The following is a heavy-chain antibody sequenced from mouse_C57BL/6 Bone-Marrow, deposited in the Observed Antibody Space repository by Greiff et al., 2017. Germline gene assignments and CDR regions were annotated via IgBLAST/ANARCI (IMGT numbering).Heavy chain of an antibody. Sequence: QVTLKESGPGILQPSQTLSLTCSSSGFSLSTFGMGVGRIRQPSGKGLVWLAHIWWDDDKYYKPAMKSRLTISKDTSKNQIFLKIANVDTADTATYYCARGTYYYDGSRFDYWGQGTTLTVSS. D-gene: IGHD1-1*01. CDR1: GFSLSTFGMG. CDR2: IWWDDDK. J-gene: IGHJ2*01. V-gene: IGHV8-8*01. CDR3: ARGTYYYDGSRFDY.